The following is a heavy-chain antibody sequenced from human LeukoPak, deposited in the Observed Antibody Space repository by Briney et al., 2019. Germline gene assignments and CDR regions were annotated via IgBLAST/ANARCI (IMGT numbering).Heavy chain of an antibody. Sequence: SVTVSCKHSGFTFNSSAMQWVRQARGQRLEWIGWIFVGRDNTNYAQKFQESVPITRDMSTSTAYMELSSLRSEDTAVYYCAADLGYCSGGRCHLDYWGQGTLVTVSS. V-gene: IGHV1-58*02. CDR3: AADLGYCSGGRCHLDY. CDR2: IFVGRDNT. D-gene: IGHD2-15*01. J-gene: IGHJ4*02. CDR1: GFTFNSSA.